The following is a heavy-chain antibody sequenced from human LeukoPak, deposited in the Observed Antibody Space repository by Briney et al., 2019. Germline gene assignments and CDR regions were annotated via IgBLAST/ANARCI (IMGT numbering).Heavy chain of an antibody. J-gene: IGHJ6*03. CDR1: GYTFTSYD. CDR3: ARRVVTSYYYYYYYMDV. CDR2: MNPNSGNT. D-gene: IGHD3-22*01. V-gene: IGHV1-8*01. Sequence: ASVKVSCKASGYTFTSYDINWVRQATGQGLEWMGWMNPNSGNTGYAQKFQGRVTMTRNTSISTAYMELSSLRSEDTAVYYCARRVVTSYYYYYYYMDVWGKGTTVTVS.